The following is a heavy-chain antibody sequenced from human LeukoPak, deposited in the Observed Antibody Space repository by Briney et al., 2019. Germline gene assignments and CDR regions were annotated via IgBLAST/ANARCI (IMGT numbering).Heavy chain of an antibody. J-gene: IGHJ6*01. D-gene: IGHD6-19*01. CDR2: MSPNSGNT. CDR3: VRGLSSGWPYYFNYGMDV. V-gene: IGHV1-8*01. Sequence: ASVKVSCKASGYTFTSYDINWVRQATGQGLEWMGWMSPNSGNTDYAQKFQGRVTMTRNTSISTAYMELSSLRSEDTAVYYCVRGLSSGWPYYFNYGMDVWGQGTTVTVSS. CDR1: GYTFTSYD.